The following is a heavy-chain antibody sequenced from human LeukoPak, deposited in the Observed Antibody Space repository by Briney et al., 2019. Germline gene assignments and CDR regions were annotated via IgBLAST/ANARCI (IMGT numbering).Heavy chain of an antibody. CDR3: ARAGDYVESILNWFDP. V-gene: IGHV4-38-2*01. D-gene: IGHD4-17*01. J-gene: IGHJ5*02. CDR1: GYSISSGYY. CDR2: IYHSGST. Sequence: PSETLSLTCAVSGYSISSGYYWGWIRQPPGKGLEWIGSIYHSGSTYYNPSLKSRVTRSVDTSKNQFSLKLSSVTAADTAVYYCARAGDYVESILNWFDPWGQGTLVTVSS.